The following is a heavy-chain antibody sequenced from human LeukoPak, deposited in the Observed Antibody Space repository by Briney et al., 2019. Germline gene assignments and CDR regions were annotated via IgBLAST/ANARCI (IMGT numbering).Heavy chain of an antibody. CDR3: ARYSSGFLDS. CDR2: ICTDGSNK. D-gene: IGHD6-19*01. V-gene: IGHV3-33*01. Sequence: SLSLSCAASGFTFSSFGMHWLRQAPGKGLVWVAIICTDGSNKYYADSVKGRFTISRDNSKNPLYLQMNSLRAEDTAVYYCARYSSGFLDSWGEGTLVTVSS. J-gene: IGHJ4*02. CDR1: GFTFSSFG.